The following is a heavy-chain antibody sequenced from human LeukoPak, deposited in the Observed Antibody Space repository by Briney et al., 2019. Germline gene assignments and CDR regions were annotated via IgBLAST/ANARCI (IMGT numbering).Heavy chain of an antibody. CDR3: AKDRYSYAFEYSDS. Sequence: ASVKVSCKVSGYTLTELSMHWVRQAPGKGLEWMGGFDPEDGETIYAQKFQGRVTMTEDTSTDTAYMELGSLRSEDTAVYYCAKDRYSYAFEYSDSWGQGTLVTVSS. J-gene: IGHJ4*02. V-gene: IGHV1-24*01. CDR1: GYTLTELS. CDR2: FDPEDGET. D-gene: IGHD5-18*01.